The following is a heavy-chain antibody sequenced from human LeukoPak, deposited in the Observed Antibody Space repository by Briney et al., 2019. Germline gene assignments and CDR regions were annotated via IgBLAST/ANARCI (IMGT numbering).Heavy chain of an antibody. CDR2: IYSNGKA. CDR1: GFTVSNNY. Sequence: GGSLRLSCVASGFTVSNNYMSWVRQAPGKGLEWVPVIYSNGKAYYIDSVKGRFTISRDISQNTLFLQMNNLRAEDTAVYYCARDRADGYNYGDSFDNWGQGVLVTVSS. V-gene: IGHV3-66*01. CDR3: ARDRADGYNYGDSFDN. J-gene: IGHJ4*02. D-gene: IGHD5-18*01.